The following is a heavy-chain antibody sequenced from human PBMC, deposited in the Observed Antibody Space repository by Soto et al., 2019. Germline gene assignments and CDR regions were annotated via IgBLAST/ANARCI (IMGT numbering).Heavy chain of an antibody. V-gene: IGHV1-58*02. CDR3: AEWLSVDGTSPFDP. Sequence: SVKVSCKASGFTFTSSAMQWVRQARGQRLEWIGWIVVGSGNTNYAQKFQERVTITRDMSTSTAYMGLSSLRSEDTAVYYCAEWLSVDGTSPFDPWGQGKLVTVS. D-gene: IGHD6-19*01. CDR1: GFTFTSSA. J-gene: IGHJ5*02. CDR2: IVVGSGNT.